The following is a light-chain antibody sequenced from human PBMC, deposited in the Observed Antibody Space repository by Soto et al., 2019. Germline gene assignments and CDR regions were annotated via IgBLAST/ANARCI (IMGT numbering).Light chain of an antibody. CDR2: AAS. Sequence: AIRITHHPSSLSASTGDRITITCRSSQGISSYLAWYQQKPGKAPKLLIYAASTLQSGVPSRFSGSGSGTDFTLTISCLQSEDFATYYCQQYYSYPRTLGQGTKVDIK. CDR3: QQYYSYPRT. CDR1: QGISSY. J-gene: IGKJ1*01. V-gene: IGKV1-8*01.